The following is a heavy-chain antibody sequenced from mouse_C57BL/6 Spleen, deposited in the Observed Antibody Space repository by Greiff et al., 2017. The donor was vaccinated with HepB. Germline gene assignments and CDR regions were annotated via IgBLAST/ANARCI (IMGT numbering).Heavy chain of an antibody. J-gene: IGHJ3*01. CDR2: INPNNGGT. D-gene: IGHD2-1*01. CDR3: ARPLFYGNWGFAY. CDR1: GYTFTDYY. V-gene: IGHV1-26*01. Sequence: EVQLQQSGPELVKPGASVKISCKASGYTFTDYYINWVKQSHGKSLEWIGDINPNNGGTSYNQKFKGKATLTVDKSSSTAYMELRSLTSEDSAVYYCARPLFYGNWGFAYWGQGTLVTVSA.